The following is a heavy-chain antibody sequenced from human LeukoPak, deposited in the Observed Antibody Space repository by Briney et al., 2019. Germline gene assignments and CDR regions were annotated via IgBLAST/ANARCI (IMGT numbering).Heavy chain of an antibody. Sequence: PSETLSLTCAVSGYSISSGYYWGWTRQPPGKGLEWIGSIYHSGSTYYNPSLKSRVTISVDTSKNQFSLKLSSVTAADTAVYYCAGPSTAMATSDFDYWGQGTLVTVSS. V-gene: IGHV4-38-2*01. D-gene: IGHD5-18*01. CDR2: IYHSGST. CDR1: GYSISSGYY. J-gene: IGHJ4*02. CDR3: AGPSTAMATSDFDY.